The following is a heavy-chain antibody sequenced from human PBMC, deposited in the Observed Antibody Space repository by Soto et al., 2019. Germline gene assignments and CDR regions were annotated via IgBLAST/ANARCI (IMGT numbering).Heavy chain of an antibody. CDR1: GFTFSSYG. D-gene: IGHD6-19*01. CDR3: AKGGQQWLVLGNWFYP. CDR2: ISYDGSNK. J-gene: IGHJ5*02. Sequence: QVQLVESGGGVVQPGRSLRLSCAASGFTFSSYGMHWVRQAPGKGLEWVAVISYDGSNKYYADSVKGRFTISRDNYKNTLYLQMNSLRAEDTAVDYCAKGGQQWLVLGNWFYPWGQGTLVTVSS. V-gene: IGHV3-30*18.